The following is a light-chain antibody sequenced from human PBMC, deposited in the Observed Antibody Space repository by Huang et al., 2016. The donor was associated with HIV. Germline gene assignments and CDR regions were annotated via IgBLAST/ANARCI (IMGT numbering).Light chain of an antibody. J-gene: IGKJ1*01. Sequence: IQLTQSPSSLSASVGDRVIITCRASQGISSYLAWDQQKPGKAPKLLIYAASTLQSGVPSRFSGSGTGTDFTLTISSLQPEDFATYYCQQLNSYPETFGQGTKVEIK. CDR3: QQLNSYPET. CDR2: AAS. CDR1: QGISSY. V-gene: IGKV1-9*01.